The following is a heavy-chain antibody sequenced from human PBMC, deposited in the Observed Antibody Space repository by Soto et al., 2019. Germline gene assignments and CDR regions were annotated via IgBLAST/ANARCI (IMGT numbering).Heavy chain of an antibody. CDR2: ISVSGDET. Sequence: HPGGSLRLSCAATGFTFSRDAMNWVRQTPGKGLEWVSAISVSGDETYYADSVKGRLTISRDNSKNQFSLKLSSVTAADTAVYYCARAAPWSCYDYWGQGTLVTVSS. CDR1: GFTFSRDA. V-gene: IGHV3-23*01. CDR3: ARAAPWSCYDY. D-gene: IGHD2-15*01. J-gene: IGHJ4*02.